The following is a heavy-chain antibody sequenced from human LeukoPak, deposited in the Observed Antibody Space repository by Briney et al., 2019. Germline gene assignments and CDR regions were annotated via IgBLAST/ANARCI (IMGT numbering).Heavy chain of an antibody. D-gene: IGHD6-19*01. V-gene: IGHV3-30-3*01. J-gene: IGHJ4*02. CDR1: GFTFSSYA. CDR3: AKDYSSGWLFDY. Sequence: GGSLRLSCAASGFTFSSYAMHWVRQAPGKGLEWVAVISYDGSNKYYADSVKGRFTISRDNSKNTLYFQMNSLRAEDTAVYYCAKDYSSGWLFDYWGQGTLVTVSS. CDR2: ISYDGSNK.